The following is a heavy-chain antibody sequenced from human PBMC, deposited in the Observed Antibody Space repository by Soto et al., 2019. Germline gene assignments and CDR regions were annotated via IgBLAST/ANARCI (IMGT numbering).Heavy chain of an antibody. CDR1: GDSVSSNSAA. J-gene: IGHJ3*02. Sequence: SQTLSLTCAISGDSVSSNSAAWNWIRQSPSRGLEWLGRTYYRSKWYNDYAVSVKSRITINPDTSKNQFSLQLNSVTPEDTAVYYCARDRYYDSSGRPAYCACDIWGQGTMVTVSS. D-gene: IGHD3-22*01. V-gene: IGHV6-1*01. CDR2: TYYRSKWYN. CDR3: ARDRYYDSSGRPAYCACDI.